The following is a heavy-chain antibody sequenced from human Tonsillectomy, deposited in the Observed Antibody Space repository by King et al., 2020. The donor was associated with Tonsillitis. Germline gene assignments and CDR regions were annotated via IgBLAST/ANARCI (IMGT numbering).Heavy chain of an antibody. V-gene: IGHV3-30*18. CDR3: AKGIWKLPRYTLLNEAFDM. CDR1: GFTFSSYG. Sequence: VQLVESGGGVVQPGRSLRLSCAASGFTFSSYGMHWVRQAPGKGLEWVAVISYDGSNKYYADSVKGRFTISRDNSKNTLYLQMNSRRAEDTAVYYCAKGIWKLPRYTLLNEAFDMWGQGTMVTVSS. J-gene: IGHJ3*02. D-gene: IGHD2-15*01. CDR2: ISYDGSNK.